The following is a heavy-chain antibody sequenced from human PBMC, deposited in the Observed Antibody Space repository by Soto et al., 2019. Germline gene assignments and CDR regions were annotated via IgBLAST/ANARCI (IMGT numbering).Heavy chain of an antibody. CDR1: GYTFTSYG. D-gene: IGHD6-19*01. V-gene: IGHV1-18*01. CDR3: ARVGTIYSIWSPSSGPTYDAFDI. Sequence: ASVKVSCKASGYTFTSYGISWVRQAPGQGLEWMGWISAYNGKTNYAQKLQGRVTMTTDTSTSTAYMGLRSLRSDDTAVYYCARVGTIYSIWSPSSGPTYDAFDIWGQGTMVTVSS. J-gene: IGHJ3*02. CDR2: ISAYNGKT.